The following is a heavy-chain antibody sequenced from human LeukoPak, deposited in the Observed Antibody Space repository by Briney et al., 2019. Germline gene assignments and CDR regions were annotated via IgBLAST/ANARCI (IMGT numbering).Heavy chain of an antibody. J-gene: IGHJ2*01. D-gene: IGHD3-22*01. V-gene: IGHV3-15*01. CDR3: TTDGYYYDSSGNNWYFDL. Sequence: TGGSLRLSCAASGFTFSNAWMSWVRQAPGKGLEWVGRIKSKTDGGTTDYAAPVKGRFTISRDDSKNTLYLQMNSLKTEDTAVYFCTTDGYYYDSSGNNWYFDLWGRGTLVTVSS. CDR2: IKSKTDGGTT. CDR1: GFTFSNAW.